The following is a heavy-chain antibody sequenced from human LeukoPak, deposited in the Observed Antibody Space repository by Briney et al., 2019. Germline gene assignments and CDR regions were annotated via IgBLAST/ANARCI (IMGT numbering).Heavy chain of an antibody. CDR1: GYTFTSYY. D-gene: IGHD6-13*01. V-gene: IGHV1-46*01. Sequence: ASVKVSCKASGYTFTSYYMHWVRQAPGQGLEWMGIINLSGGSTSYAQKFQGRVTMTRDTSTSTVYMELSSLRSEDTAVYYCARQPRAAAALNWFDPWGQGTLVTVSS. J-gene: IGHJ5*02. CDR2: INLSGGST. CDR3: ARQPRAAAALNWFDP.